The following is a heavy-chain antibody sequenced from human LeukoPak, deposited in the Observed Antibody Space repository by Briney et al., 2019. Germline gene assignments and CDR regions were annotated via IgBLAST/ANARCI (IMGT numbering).Heavy chain of an antibody. CDR1: GFMFSSNW. Sequence: GGSLRLSCAASGFMFSSNWMSWVRLAPGKGLEWVANIKEDGTETYYVDSMKGRFTISRDNAKNSLYLQMNSLRVEDTAVYYCAKEGRSLQTYWGQGTLVTVSS. D-gene: IGHD5-24*01. CDR3: AKEGRSLQTY. CDR2: IKEDGTET. V-gene: IGHV3-7*03. J-gene: IGHJ4*02.